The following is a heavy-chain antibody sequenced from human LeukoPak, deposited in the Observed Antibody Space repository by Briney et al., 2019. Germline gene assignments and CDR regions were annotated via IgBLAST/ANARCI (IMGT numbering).Heavy chain of an antibody. CDR1: GFTFSSYD. V-gene: IGHV3-30*02. CDR2: IRSDGSKK. D-gene: IGHD3-3*01. CDR3: ARDRDFWSGYPSY. Sequence: GGSLRLSCAASGFTFSSYDMHWVRQAPGKGLDWVAFIRSDGSKKYYADSVKGRFTISRDNSKNTLYLQMNSLRAEDTAVYYCARDRDFWSGYPSYWGQGTLVTVSS. J-gene: IGHJ4*02.